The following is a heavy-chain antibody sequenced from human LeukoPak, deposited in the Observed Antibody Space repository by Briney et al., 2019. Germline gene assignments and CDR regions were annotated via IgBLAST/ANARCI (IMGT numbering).Heavy chain of an antibody. Sequence: GGSLRLSCAASGFTFSDYYMSWIRQAPGKGLEWVSYISSSGSTIYYADSVKGRSTISRDNAKNSLHLQINSLRAEDTAVYYCARATSEALDCWGQGTLVTVSS. CDR1: GFTFSDYY. J-gene: IGHJ4*02. CDR2: ISSSGSTI. CDR3: ARATSEALDC. V-gene: IGHV3-11*04.